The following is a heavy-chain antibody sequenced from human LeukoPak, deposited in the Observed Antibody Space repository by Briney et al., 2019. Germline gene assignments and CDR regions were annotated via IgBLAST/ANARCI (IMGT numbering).Heavy chain of an antibody. V-gene: IGHV3-21*01. CDR2: ISSSSSYI. CDR1: GFTFSSYS. Sequence: PGGSLRLSCAASGFTFSSYSMNWVRQAPGKGLEWVSSISSSSSYIYYADSVKGRFTISRDNAKNSLYLQMNSLRAEDTAVYYCARDYSRGYSYGFLYYFDYWGQGTLVTVSS. CDR3: ARDYSRGYSYGFLYYFDY. J-gene: IGHJ4*02. D-gene: IGHD5-18*01.